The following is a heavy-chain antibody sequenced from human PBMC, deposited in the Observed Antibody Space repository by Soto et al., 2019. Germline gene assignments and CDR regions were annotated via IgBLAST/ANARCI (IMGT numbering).Heavy chain of an antibody. D-gene: IGHD3-10*01. V-gene: IGHV4-30-4*01. CDR1: GGSISSGDYY. CDR2: IYYSGST. J-gene: IGHJ6*02. CDR3: ARDRYYGSGTYYNFYYGMDV. Sequence: SETLSLTCTVSGGSISSGDYYWSWIRQPPGKGLEWIGNIYYSGSTYYNPSLKSRVMISLDTSKNLFSLKLSSVTAADTAVYFCARDRYYGSGTYYNFYYGMDVWGQGTTVTVSS.